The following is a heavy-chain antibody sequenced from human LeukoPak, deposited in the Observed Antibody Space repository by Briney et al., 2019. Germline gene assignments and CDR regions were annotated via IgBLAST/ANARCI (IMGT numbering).Heavy chain of an antibody. CDR3: ARGNSSSWEFDY. Sequence: ASVKVSCKASGGTVTTYTLTWVRQAPGQGLEWMGGIIPIFGTPNYAQKFQGRVTITADESTSTAYMELSSLRSEDTAIYYCARGNSSSWEFDYWGQGTLVTVSS. D-gene: IGHD6-13*01. V-gene: IGHV1-69*13. CDR2: IIPIFGTP. CDR1: GGTVTTYT. J-gene: IGHJ4*02.